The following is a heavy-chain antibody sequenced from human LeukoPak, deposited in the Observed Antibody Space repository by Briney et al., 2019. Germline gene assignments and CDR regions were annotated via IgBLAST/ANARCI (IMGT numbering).Heavy chain of an antibody. J-gene: IGHJ4*02. V-gene: IGHV3-33*01. Sequence: PGRSLRLSCAASGFTFSSYGMHWVRQAPGKGQEWVAVIWYDGSNKYYADSVKGRFTISRDNSKNTLYLQMNSLRAEDTAVYYCARDSPHIARVVPAAIYPDYWGQGTLVTVSS. CDR3: ARDSPHIARVVPAAIYPDY. CDR2: IWYDGSNK. D-gene: IGHD2-2*02. CDR1: GFTFSSYG.